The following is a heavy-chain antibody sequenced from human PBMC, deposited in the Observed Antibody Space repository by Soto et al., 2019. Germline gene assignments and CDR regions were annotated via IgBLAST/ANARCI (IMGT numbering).Heavy chain of an antibody. Sequence: GGSLRLSCAASGFTFSSYWMHWVRQVPEKGLVWVSRINSDGSITNYADAVKGRFTISRDNVKNTPYLQMNSLRAEYTAVYYCVRYPRSVGGSYRPDYWGEGTLV. CDR3: VRYPRSVGGSYRPDY. J-gene: IGHJ4*02. CDR2: INSDGSIT. CDR1: GFTFSSYW. D-gene: IGHD3-16*02. V-gene: IGHV3-74*01.